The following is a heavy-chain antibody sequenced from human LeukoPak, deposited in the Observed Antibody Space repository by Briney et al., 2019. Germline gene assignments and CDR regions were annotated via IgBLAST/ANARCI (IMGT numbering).Heavy chain of an antibody. J-gene: IGHJ3*01. CDR2: INHSGST. CDR3: ARHDISSTSPSAFDV. D-gene: IGHD2-2*01. V-gene: IGHV4-34*01. Sequence: SETLSLTCAVYGGSFSGYYWSWIRQPPGKGLEWIGEINHSGSTNYNPSLKSRVTIPVDTSKNQFSLKLSSVTAADTAVYYCARHDISSTSPSAFDVWGQGTMVTVSS. CDR1: GGSFSGYY.